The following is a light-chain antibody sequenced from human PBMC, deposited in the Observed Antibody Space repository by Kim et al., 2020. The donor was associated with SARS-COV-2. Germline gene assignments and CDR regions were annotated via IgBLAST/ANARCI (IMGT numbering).Light chain of an antibody. Sequence: VSPGHTASITVSGDKLGDKCACWSQQKPGQSPVLVFYQDSERPSGIPERFSGSNYGNTATLTFSGTQAMDEADYYCQAWDSSTAVFGGWTQLTVL. J-gene: IGLJ2*01. CDR3: QAWDSSTAV. CDR2: QDS. CDR1: KLGDKC. V-gene: IGLV3-1*01.